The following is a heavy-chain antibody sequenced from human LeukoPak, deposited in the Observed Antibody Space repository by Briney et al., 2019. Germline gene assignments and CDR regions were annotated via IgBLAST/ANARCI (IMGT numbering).Heavy chain of an antibody. CDR1: GYAFTNND. Sequence: ASVKVSCKTSGYAFTNNDIHWVRQAPGQALEWMGWMHPDTGDTGYAQKFQGRVIMTRDTSISTAYMELSSLRPDDTAVYYCARHFGTADNFDYWGQGTLLIVSS. V-gene: IGHV1-8*01. J-gene: IGHJ4*02. D-gene: IGHD2-21*02. CDR2: MHPDTGDT. CDR3: ARHFGTADNFDY.